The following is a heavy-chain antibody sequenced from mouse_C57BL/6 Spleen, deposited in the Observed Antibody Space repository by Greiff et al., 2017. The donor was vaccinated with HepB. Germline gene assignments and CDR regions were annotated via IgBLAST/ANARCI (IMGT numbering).Heavy chain of an antibody. J-gene: IGHJ3*01. CDR2: IYPSDSET. Sequence: VQLQQPGAELVRPGSSVKLSCKASGYTFTSYWMDWVKQRPGQGLEWIGNIYPSDSETHYNQKFKDKATLTVDKSSSTAYMQLSSLTSEDSAVYYWARREYYGSSPSCFAYWGQGTLVTVSA. CDR1: GYTFTSYW. V-gene: IGHV1-61*01. D-gene: IGHD1-1*01. CDR3: ARREYYGSSPSCFAY.